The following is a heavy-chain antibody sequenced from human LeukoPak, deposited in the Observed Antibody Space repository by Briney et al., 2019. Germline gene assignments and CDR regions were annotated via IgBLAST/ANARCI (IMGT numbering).Heavy chain of an antibody. CDR1: GYSFTTYW. CDR3: ARQHHYYYDSSGYSHDAFDI. V-gene: IGHV5-51*01. J-gene: IGHJ3*02. D-gene: IGHD3-22*01. CDR2: IYPGDSDT. Sequence: GESLKISCKGSGYSFTTYWIGWVRQMLGKGLEWMGIIYPGDSDTRYSPSFQGQVTISADKSISTAYLQWSSLKASDTAMYYCARQHHYYYDSSGYSHDAFDIWGQGTMVTVSS.